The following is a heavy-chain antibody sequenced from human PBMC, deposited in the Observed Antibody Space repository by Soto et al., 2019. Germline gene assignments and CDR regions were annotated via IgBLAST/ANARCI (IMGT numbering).Heavy chain of an antibody. CDR3: ARVDSYSQPNWVY. Sequence: QVQLVQSGAEVKKPGASVKVSCKASGYTFTSYTITWVRQAPGQGLEWMGWINPYNSNTNYAQKFQDRATMTTDTSTSTAYMEQRSLRSDGTAVYYCARVDSYSQPNWVYGGQGTQVTVSS. CDR2: INPYNSNT. J-gene: IGHJ4*02. V-gene: IGHV1-18*01. D-gene: IGHD1-1*01. CDR1: GYTFTSYT.